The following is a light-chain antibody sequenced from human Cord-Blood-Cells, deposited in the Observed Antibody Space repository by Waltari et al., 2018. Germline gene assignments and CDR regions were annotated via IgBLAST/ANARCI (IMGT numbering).Light chain of an antibody. Sequence: QSALTQPASVSGSPGQSITISCTGTSSDVGGSNYVSGYQQHPGKAPKLMIYDVSKLPSGVSNRFSGSKSGNTASLTISGLQAEDEADYYCSSYTSSSTVVFGGGTKLTVL. V-gene: IGLV2-14*01. CDR2: DVS. CDR3: SSYTSSSTVV. J-gene: IGLJ2*01. CDR1: SSDVGGSNY.